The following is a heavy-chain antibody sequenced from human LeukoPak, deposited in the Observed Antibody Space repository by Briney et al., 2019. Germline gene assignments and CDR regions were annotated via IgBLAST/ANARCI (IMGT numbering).Heavy chain of an antibody. Sequence: SETLFLTCTVSGGSISSYYWSWIRQPPGKGLEWIGYIYYSGSTYYNPSLKSRVTISVDTSKNQFSLKLSSVTAADTAVYYCARLNDFWEDYWGQGTLVTVSS. V-gene: IGHV4-59*08. CDR3: ARLNDFWEDY. D-gene: IGHD3-3*01. CDR2: IYYSGST. J-gene: IGHJ4*02. CDR1: GGSISSYY.